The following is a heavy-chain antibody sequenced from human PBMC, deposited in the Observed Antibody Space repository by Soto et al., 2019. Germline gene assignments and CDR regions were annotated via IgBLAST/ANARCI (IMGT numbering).Heavy chain of an antibody. CDR1: GFTFSSYS. CDR3: AKDAPGSNYAMDV. J-gene: IGHJ6*02. V-gene: IGHV3-48*01. CDR2: ISSSSSTI. Sequence: GGSLRLSCAASGFTFSSYSMNWVRQAPGKGLEWVSYISSSSSTIYYADSVKGRFTISRNNSKNTLYLQMNSLRAEDTAVYYCAKDAPGSNYAMDVWGQGTTVTVSS. D-gene: IGHD3-10*01.